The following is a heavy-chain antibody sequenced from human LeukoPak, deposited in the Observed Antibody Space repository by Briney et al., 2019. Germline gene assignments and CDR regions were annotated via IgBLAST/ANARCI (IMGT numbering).Heavy chain of an antibody. CDR1: GGSFSSYY. V-gene: IGHV4-59*01. D-gene: IGHD5-12*01. J-gene: IGHJ4*02. Sequence: PSETLSLTCTVSGGSFSSYYWSWIRQPPGKGLEWIGYFSYSGSTNYNPSLKSRVTISVDTSKNQFSLKLSSVTAADTAVYYCARGPLDSGYTYFDYWGQGTLVSVAS. CDR3: ARGPLDSGYTYFDY. CDR2: FSYSGST.